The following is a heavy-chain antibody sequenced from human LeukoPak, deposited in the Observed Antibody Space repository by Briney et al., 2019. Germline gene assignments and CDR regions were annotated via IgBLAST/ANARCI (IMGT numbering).Heavy chain of an antibody. CDR3: ARGFRNGPFDC. J-gene: IGHJ4*02. CDR2: INRNGGST. Sequence: GGSLRLSCEASGFTFDDHGMSWVRQPPGQGLEWVSGINRNGGSTDYADPVKGRSTISRDNAKNSHFLQMNSLRVEDTALYYCARGFRNGPFDCWGQGTLVTVSS. V-gene: IGHV3-20*04. D-gene: IGHD2-8*01. CDR1: GFTFDDHG.